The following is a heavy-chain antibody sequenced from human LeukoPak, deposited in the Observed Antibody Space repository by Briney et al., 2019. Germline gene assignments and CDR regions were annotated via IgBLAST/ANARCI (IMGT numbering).Heavy chain of an antibody. Sequence: GGSLRLSCAASGFTFSDEYMSWIRQAPGKGLEWISCVSNSGSSIYYADSVKGRFSISRDNVKNSLYLQMNSLRVEDTAVHYCARDGAYSASNFWGQGTMVAVSS. CDR2: VSNSGSSI. CDR3: ARDGAYSASNF. V-gene: IGHV3-11*01. D-gene: IGHD6-13*01. CDR1: GFTFSDEY. J-gene: IGHJ3*01.